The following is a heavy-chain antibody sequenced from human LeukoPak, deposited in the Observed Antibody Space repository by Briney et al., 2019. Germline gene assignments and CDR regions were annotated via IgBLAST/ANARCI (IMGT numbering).Heavy chain of an antibody. V-gene: IGHV1-46*01. J-gene: IGHJ4*02. CDR2: IYPRDGST. CDR1: GYTFTSYY. CDR3: ARDQEGFDY. Sequence: GASVKVSCKASGYTFTSYYMHWVRQAPEQGLEWMGMIYPRDGSTSYAQKFQGRVTVTRDTSTSTVHMELSGLRSEDTAVYYCARDQEGFDYWGQGTLVTVSS.